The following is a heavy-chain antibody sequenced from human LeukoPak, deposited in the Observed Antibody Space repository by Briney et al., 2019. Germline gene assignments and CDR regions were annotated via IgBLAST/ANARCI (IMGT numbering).Heavy chain of an antibody. CDR1: GFTFSDYY. V-gene: IGHV4-34*01. CDR2: INHSGST. CDR3: ARTTPNYFYYYYMDV. J-gene: IGHJ6*03. Sequence: GSLRLSCAASGFTFSDYYMSWIRQAPGKGLEWIGEINHSGSTNYNPSLKSRVTISVDTSKNQFSLKLSSVTAADTAVYYCARTTPNYFYYYYMDVWGKGTTVTVSS. D-gene: IGHD1-14*01.